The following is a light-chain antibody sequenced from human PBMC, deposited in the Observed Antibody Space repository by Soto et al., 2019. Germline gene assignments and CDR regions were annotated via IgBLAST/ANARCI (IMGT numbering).Light chain of an antibody. CDR3: QQSYSTPYT. Sequence: DIQMTQSPYALSASVGDRVTMTCRASQSISSYLNWYQQKPGKAPKILIYAASSLQSGVPSRFSGSGSGTDFTLTISSLQPEDFATYYCQQSYSTPYTFGQGTKLEIK. J-gene: IGKJ2*01. CDR2: AAS. V-gene: IGKV1-39*01. CDR1: QSISSY.